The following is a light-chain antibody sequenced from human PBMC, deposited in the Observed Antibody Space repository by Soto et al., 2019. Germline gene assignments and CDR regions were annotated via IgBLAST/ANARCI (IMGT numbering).Light chain of an antibody. J-gene: IGKJ4*01. CDR2: DAS. V-gene: IGKV1-5*01. CDR1: QSISSW. Sequence: DIQMTQSPPTLSASVGDRVTITCRASQSISSWLAWYQQKPGKAPRLVIFDASTLQSGVPSRFSGSGSGPDFTLTISGLQPDDFATYYCQQYNNYPLSFGGGTKVDIK. CDR3: QQYNNYPLS.